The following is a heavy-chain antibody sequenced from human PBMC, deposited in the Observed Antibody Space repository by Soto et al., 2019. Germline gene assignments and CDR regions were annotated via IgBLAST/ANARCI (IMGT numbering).Heavy chain of an antibody. J-gene: IGHJ6*02. D-gene: IGHD3-9*01. CDR1: GGSISSYY. CDR2: IYYSGST. Sequence: QVQLQESGPGLVKPSETLSLTCTVSGGSISSYYWSWIRQPPGKGLEWIGYIYYSGSTNYNPSLKSRVTISVDTSKNQFSLKLSSVTAADTAVYYCARGNSLYYDILTGPIFGYYYYGMDVWGQGTTVTVSS. CDR3: ARGNSLYYDILTGPIFGYYYYGMDV. V-gene: IGHV4-59*01.